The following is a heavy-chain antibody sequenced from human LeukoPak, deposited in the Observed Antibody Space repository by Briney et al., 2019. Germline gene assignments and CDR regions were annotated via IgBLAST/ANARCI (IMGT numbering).Heavy chain of an antibody. CDR2: IYYSGST. CDR3: ARLSPYDSRFEAFDI. CDR1: GGSISGYY. J-gene: IGHJ3*02. Sequence: SETLSLTCAVSGGSISGYYWGWIRQPPGKGLEWIGSIYYSGSTYYNPSLKSRVTISVDTSKNQFSLKLSSVTAADTAVYYCARLSPYDSRFEAFDIWGQGTMVTVSS. V-gene: IGHV4-39*01. D-gene: IGHD3-22*01.